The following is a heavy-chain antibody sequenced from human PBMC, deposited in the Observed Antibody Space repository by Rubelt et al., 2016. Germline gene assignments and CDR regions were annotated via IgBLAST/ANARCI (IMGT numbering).Heavy chain of an antibody. Sequence: GYTLTELSMHWVRQAPGKGLEWMGGFDPEDGETIYAQKFQGRVTMTEDTSTDTAYMELSSLRSEDTAVYYCARGDSSSWYVIAYYYGMDVWGQGTSVTVSS. J-gene: IGHJ6*02. CDR2: FDPEDGET. V-gene: IGHV1-24*01. CDR1: GYTLTELS. CDR3: ARGDSSSWYVIAYYYGMDV. D-gene: IGHD6-13*01.